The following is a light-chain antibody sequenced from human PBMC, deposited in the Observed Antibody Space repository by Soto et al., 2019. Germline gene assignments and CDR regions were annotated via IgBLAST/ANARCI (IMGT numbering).Light chain of an antibody. J-gene: IGLJ2*01. CDR1: INDVSSYNY. V-gene: IGLV2-14*01. CDR2: DVS. Sequence: QSVLTQPASVSGSPGQSITISCTGTINDVSSYNYVSWYQQHPGKAPKLMIYDVSNRPSGVSNRFSGSKSGNTASLTISGLQAEDEADYYCSSYTSSTTVVFGGGTKVTVL. CDR3: SSYTSSTTVV.